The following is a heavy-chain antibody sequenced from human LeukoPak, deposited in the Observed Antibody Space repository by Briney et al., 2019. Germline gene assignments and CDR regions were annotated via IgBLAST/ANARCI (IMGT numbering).Heavy chain of an antibody. CDR1: GYTFTSYG. Sequence: ASVKVSCKASGYTFTSYGISWVRQAHGQGLEWMGWISAFNGNTDYAQRLQGRVTMTTDTSTSTAYMELRSLRSDDTALYYCARGPHTIPTRGDYWGQGTLVTVSS. V-gene: IGHV1-18*01. J-gene: IGHJ4*02. CDR3: ARGPHTIPTRGDY. D-gene: IGHD2-15*01. CDR2: ISAFNGNT.